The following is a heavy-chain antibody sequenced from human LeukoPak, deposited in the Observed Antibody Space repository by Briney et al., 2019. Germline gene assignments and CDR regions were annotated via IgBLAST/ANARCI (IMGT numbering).Heavy chain of an antibody. CDR2: ISGSGSNT. Sequence: GGSLRLSCAASGFTFNNYAMNWVRQAPGKGLEWVSAISGSGSNTHYADSVKGRFTISRDNSKNTLYLQMNSLRAEDTAVYYCAKDGGGWYTSGWYYFDYWGRGTLVTVSS. V-gene: IGHV3-23*01. CDR1: GFTFNNYA. CDR3: AKDGGGWYTSGWYYFDY. D-gene: IGHD6-19*01. J-gene: IGHJ4*02.